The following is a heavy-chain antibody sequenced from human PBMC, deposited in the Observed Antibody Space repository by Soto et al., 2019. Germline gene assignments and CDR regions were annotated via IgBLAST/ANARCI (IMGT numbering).Heavy chain of an antibody. J-gene: IGHJ4*02. CDR1: GGSIINGDYY. V-gene: IGHV4-30-4*01. D-gene: IGHD2-15*01. CDR3: ARGGRDGYTV. CDR2: INYSGNT. Sequence: SETLSLTCTVSGGSIINGDYYWTWIRQPPGKGLEWIGYINYSGNTYYNPSLKSRVTISVDTSKNQFSVKLSSVTAADTAVYYCARGGRDGYTVWGQGTLVTVSS.